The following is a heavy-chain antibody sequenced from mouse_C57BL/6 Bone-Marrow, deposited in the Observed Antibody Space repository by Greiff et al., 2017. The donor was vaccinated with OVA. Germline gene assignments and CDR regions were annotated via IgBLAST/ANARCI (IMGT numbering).Heavy chain of an antibody. CDR3: ARGYFDY. CDR2: IYPGDGDT. Sequence: VQLQQSGPELVKPGASVKISCKASGYAFSSSWMNWVKQRPGKGLEWIGRIYPGDGDTNYNGKFKGKATLTADNSSSTAYMQLSSLTSEDSAVYFCARGYFDYWGQGTTLTVSS. V-gene: IGHV1-82*01. J-gene: IGHJ2*01. CDR1: GYAFSSSW.